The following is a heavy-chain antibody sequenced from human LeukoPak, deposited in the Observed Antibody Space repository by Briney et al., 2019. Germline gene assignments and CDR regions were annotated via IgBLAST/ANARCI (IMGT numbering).Heavy chain of an antibody. V-gene: IGHV4-39*07. D-gene: IGHD4-17*01. CDR1: GGSIRSSDYY. J-gene: IGHJ4*02. CDR3: ARDGLEYDYGDNWGYFDY. CDR2: ISYSGNT. Sequence: PSETLSLTCTVSGGSIRSSDYYWGWIRQPPGKGLEWIGSISYSGNTYYNPSLKSRVTISVDTSKNQFSLKLSSVTAADTAVYYCARDGLEYDYGDNWGYFDYWGQGTLVTVSS.